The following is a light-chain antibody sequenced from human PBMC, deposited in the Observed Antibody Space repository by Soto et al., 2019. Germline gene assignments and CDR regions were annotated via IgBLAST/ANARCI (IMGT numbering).Light chain of an antibody. CDR2: EVS. Sequence: QSVLTQPASVSGSPGQSIAISCTGTSSDVGAYDFVSWYQQHPDKAPKLLIYEVSNRPSGVSDRFSGSKSVNTATLTISGLQAEDEADYYCSSHTTSNTRVFGPGTKVTVL. CDR1: SSDVGAYDF. V-gene: IGLV2-14*03. CDR3: SSHTTSNTRV. J-gene: IGLJ1*01.